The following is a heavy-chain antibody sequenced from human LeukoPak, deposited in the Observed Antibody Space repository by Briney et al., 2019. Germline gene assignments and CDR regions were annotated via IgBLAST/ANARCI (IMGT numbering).Heavy chain of an antibody. D-gene: IGHD3-22*01. V-gene: IGHV3-7*01. Sequence: PGGSLRLSCAVSGFTFSSYWMSWVRQAPGKGLEWVANIKEDGSEKYYVDSVKGRFTVSRDNAKNSLYLQMNSLRAEDTAMYYCARDRAVYSDSRGYYPDAFDIWGQGTMVTVSS. CDR2: IKEDGSEK. CDR3: ARDRAVYSDSRGYYPDAFDI. CDR1: GFTFSSYW. J-gene: IGHJ3*02.